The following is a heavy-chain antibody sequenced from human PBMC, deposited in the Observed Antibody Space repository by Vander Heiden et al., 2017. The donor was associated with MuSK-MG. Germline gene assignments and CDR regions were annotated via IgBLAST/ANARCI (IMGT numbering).Heavy chain of an antibody. Sequence: QVQLVESGGGVVQPGRCLRLSCAASGFTFSSYAMHWVRQAPGKGLGWGAVISYDGSKKYDADSVKGRFTISRDNAKNTLYLKMNGQRAEDTAVYYGARELGMAAFDIWGQGTMVTVSS. CDR1: GFTFSSYA. CDR3: ARELGMAAFDI. D-gene: IGHD7-27*01. V-gene: IGHV3-30-3*01. CDR2: ISYDGSKK. J-gene: IGHJ3*02.